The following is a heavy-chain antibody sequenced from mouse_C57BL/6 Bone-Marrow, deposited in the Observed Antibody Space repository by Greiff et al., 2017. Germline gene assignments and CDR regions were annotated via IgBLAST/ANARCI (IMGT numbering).Heavy chain of an antibody. CDR1: GFTFSDYG. D-gene: IGHD1-1*01. J-gene: IGHJ2*01. CDR2: ISSGSSTI. V-gene: IGHV5-17*01. CDR3: ARPGYYGSSPFDY. Sequence: DVQLQESGGGLVKPGGSLKLSCAASGFTFSDYGMHWVRQAPEQGLEWVAYISSGSSTIYYADTVKGRITISRDNAKNTLFLQITSLRSEDTAIYYGARPGYYGSSPFDYWGQGTTLTVAS.